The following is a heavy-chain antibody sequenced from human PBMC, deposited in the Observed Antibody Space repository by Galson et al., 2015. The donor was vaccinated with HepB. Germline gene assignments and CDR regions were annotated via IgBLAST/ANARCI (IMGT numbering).Heavy chain of an antibody. D-gene: IGHD6-19*01. Sequence: QSGAEVKKPGESLKISCKGSGYNFTNYWIGWVRQMPGKGLEWMGIIYPGDSDTRYSPSFQGQVTISADKSIITAYLQWSSLKASDTAMYYCARQIDYYSSGWSGIDYWGQGTLVTVSS. CDR2: IYPGDSDT. CDR1: GYNFTNYW. CDR3: ARQIDYYSSGWSGIDY. J-gene: IGHJ4*02. V-gene: IGHV5-51*01.